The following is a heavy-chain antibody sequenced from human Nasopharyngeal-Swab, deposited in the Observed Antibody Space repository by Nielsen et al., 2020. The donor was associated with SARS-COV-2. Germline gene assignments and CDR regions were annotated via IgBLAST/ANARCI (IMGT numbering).Heavy chain of an antibody. CDR3: ARHGVAEDY. Sequence: ASVKVSCKTSGYTFASFDINWVRQATGRGLEWVGWMNLDSGDTHYAQEFQGKVTLTRDTSRSTAYMELSSLRSEDTAVYYCARHGVAEDYWGQGTLVTVSS. D-gene: IGHD3-3*01. J-gene: IGHJ4*02. CDR1: GYTFASFD. V-gene: IGHV1-8*01. CDR2: MNLDSGDT.